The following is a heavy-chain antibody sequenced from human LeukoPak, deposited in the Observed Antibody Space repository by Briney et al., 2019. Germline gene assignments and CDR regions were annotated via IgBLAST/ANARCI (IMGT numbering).Heavy chain of an antibody. V-gene: IGHV3-11*03. D-gene: IGHD6-13*01. CDR2: ISSIGSYT. CDR1: GFTFGSYN. Sequence: GGSLRLSCAASGFTFGSYNMSWVRQAPGKGLEWVSYISSIGSYTNYADSVKGRFTVSRDNAKNSLYLQMNSLRVEDTAVYYCASPAAGTNFDCWGQGTLVTVSS. CDR3: ASPAAGTNFDC. J-gene: IGHJ4*02.